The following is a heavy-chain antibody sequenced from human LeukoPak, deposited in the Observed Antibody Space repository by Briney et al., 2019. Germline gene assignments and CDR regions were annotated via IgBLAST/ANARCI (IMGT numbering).Heavy chain of an antibody. J-gene: IGHJ6*03. CDR1: GGSISSYY. CDR3: AREARAAAGNNYYYYMDV. CDR2: IYYSGST. Sequence: PSETLSLTCTVSGGSISSYYWSWIRQPPGKRLEWIGYIYYSGSTNYNPSLKSRVTISVDTSKNQFSLKLSSVTAADTAVYYCAREARAAAGNNYYYYMDVWGKGTTVTVSS. D-gene: IGHD6-13*01. V-gene: IGHV4-59*01.